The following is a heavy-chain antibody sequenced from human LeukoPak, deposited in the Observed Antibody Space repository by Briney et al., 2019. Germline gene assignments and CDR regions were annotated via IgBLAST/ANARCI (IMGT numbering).Heavy chain of an antibody. Sequence: SETLSLTCTVSGGSISSYYWSWIRQPPGKGLEWIGYIYYSGSTNYNPSLKSRVTISVDTSKNQFSLKLSSVTAADTAVYYCARDATPYYYDSSGYYLPNWFDPWGQGTLVTVSS. D-gene: IGHD3-22*01. CDR2: IYYSGST. CDR1: GGSISSYY. CDR3: ARDATPYYYDSSGYYLPNWFDP. V-gene: IGHV4-59*01. J-gene: IGHJ5*02.